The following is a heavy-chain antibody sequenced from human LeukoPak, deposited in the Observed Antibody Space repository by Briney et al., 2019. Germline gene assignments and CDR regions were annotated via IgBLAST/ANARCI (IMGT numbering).Heavy chain of an antibody. J-gene: IGHJ6*02. V-gene: IGHV3-15*01. D-gene: IGHD3-10*01. CDR2: IKSKTDGGTT. CDR3: TTDSPYGSGSYSYGMDV. Sequence: PGGSLRLSCAASGFTFSNAWMSWVRQAPGKGLEWVGRIKSKTDGGTTDYAAPVEGRFTISRDDSKNTLYLQMNSLKTEDTAVYYCTTDSPYGSGSYSYGMDVWGQGTTVTVSS. CDR1: GFTFSNAW.